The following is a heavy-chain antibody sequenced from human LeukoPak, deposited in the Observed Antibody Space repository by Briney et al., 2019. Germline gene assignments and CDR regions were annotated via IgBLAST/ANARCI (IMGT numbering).Heavy chain of an antibody. D-gene: IGHD3-3*01. V-gene: IGHV1-2*02. CDR3: ARGVGITIFGVVITLDY. Sequence: GASVKVSCKASGYTFTGYYMNWVRQAPGHGLEWMGWINPNSGGTNYAQKFQGRVTMTRDTSISTAYMELSRLRSDDTAVYYCARGVGITIFGVVITLDYWGQGTLVTVSS. CDR1: GYTFTGYY. J-gene: IGHJ4*02. CDR2: INPNSGGT.